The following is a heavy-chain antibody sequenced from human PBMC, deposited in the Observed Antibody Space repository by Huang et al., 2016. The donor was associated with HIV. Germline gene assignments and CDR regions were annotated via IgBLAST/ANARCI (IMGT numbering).Heavy chain of an antibody. V-gene: IGHV4-39*01. D-gene: IGHD5-12*01. CDR2: IYYSGST. Sequence: QLQLQESGPGLVKPSETLSLTCTVSGGSISSSSYYWGWIRQPPGKGLEWIGSIYYSGSTDYNPSLKSRGTISVDTSKNQFSLKLSSVTAADTAVYYCARRIRVYVADYYFDYWGQGTLVTVSS. CDR1: GGSISSSSYY. CDR3: ARRIRVYVADYYFDY. J-gene: IGHJ4*02.